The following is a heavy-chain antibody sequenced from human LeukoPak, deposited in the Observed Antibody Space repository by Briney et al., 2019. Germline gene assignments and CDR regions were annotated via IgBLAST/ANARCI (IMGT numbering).Heavy chain of an antibody. CDR3: AKADYDYVWGSYGY. CDR2: ISWNSGSI. CDR1: GFTFDDYA. V-gene: IGHV3-9*01. J-gene: IGHJ4*02. D-gene: IGHD3-16*01. Sequence: SLRLSCAASGFTFDDYAMHWVRQAPGKGLEWVSGISWNSGSIGYADSVKGRFTISRDNAKNSLYLQMNSLRAEDTALYYCAKADYDYVWGSYGYWGQGTLVTVSS.